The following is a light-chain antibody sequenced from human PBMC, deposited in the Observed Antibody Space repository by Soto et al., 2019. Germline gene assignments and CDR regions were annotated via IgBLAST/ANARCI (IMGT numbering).Light chain of an antibody. V-gene: IGKV3-15*01. Sequence: EIMMTQSPATLSVSPGESATLSCRASQSVSNSLAWDQHKPGQAPRLLIYYASTRATGIPARFSVSGSGTEFTLTISSLQSEAFALYYCQHYNDCPPITFDQGTQLEIK. J-gene: IGKJ5*01. CDR3: QHYNDCPPIT. CDR1: QSVSNS. CDR2: YAS.